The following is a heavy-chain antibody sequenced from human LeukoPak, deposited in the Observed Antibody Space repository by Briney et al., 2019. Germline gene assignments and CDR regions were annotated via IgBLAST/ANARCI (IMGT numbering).Heavy chain of an antibody. D-gene: IGHD6-6*01. CDR3: AKAHGSFEYSASWFDY. V-gene: IGHV3-23*01. CDR1: GFTFSTYA. J-gene: IGHJ4*02. Sequence: RTGGSLRLSCVASGFTFSTYAMSWVRQAPGKGLEWVSVISGSGGSTYHEDSVKGRFTISRDNSQNTLYLQMNSLRAEDTAIYFCAKAHGSFEYSASWFDYWGQGTLVTVSS. CDR2: ISGSGGST.